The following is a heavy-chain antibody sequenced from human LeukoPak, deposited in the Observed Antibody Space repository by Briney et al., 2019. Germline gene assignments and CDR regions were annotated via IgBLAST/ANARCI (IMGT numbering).Heavy chain of an antibody. J-gene: IGHJ1*01. CDR2: INSDGSST. D-gene: IGHD3-22*01. V-gene: IGHV3-74*01. Sequence: PGGSLRLSCAASGFTFSNYWMHWVRQAPGKGLVWVSRINSDGSSTNYADSVKGRSTISRDNAKNTLYLQINSLRAEDTAVYYCAAYDSSGYSSKYFQHWGQGTLVTVSS. CDR3: AAYDSSGYSSKYFQH. CDR1: GFTFSNYW.